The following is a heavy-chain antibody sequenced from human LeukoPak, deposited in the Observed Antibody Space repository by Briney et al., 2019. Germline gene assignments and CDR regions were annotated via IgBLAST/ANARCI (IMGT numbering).Heavy chain of an antibody. CDR3: ARSGVVRVFDY. D-gene: IGHD6-6*01. V-gene: IGHV1-46*01. CDR1: GYTFTSYY. J-gene: IGHJ4*02. Sequence: GASVKVSCKASGYTFTSYYMHWVRQAPGQGLEWMGIINPSGGSTSYAQKFQGRVTMTRDTSTSTVYMELSSLRSEDTAVHYCARSGVVRVFDYWGQGTLVTVSS. CDR2: INPSGGST.